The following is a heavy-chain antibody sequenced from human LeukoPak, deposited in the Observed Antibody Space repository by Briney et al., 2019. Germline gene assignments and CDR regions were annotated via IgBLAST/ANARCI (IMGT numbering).Heavy chain of an antibody. CDR3: ARGQGYESYYYMDV. Sequence: GGSLRLSCAASGFTFSTYAIHWVRQAPGKGLEWVAVISFDGVNTFYADSVKGRFTISRDNSNNTVYLQMNNLGPEDTAVFYCARGQGYESYYYMDVWGKGTTVSVSS. CDR2: ISFDGVNT. CDR1: GFTFSTYA. J-gene: IGHJ6*03. D-gene: IGHD2-2*01. V-gene: IGHV3-30*04.